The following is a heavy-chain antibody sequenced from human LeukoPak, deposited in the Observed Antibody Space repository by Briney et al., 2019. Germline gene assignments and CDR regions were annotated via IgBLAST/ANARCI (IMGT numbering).Heavy chain of an antibody. CDR2: ISWNSGSI. V-gene: IGHV3-9*03. Sequence: GGSLRLSCAAPGFTFEDHCRLGVRQAPGKGLEWVSGISWNSGSIGYADSVKGRFTISRDNAKNSLYLQMNSLRAEDMALYYCAKDKTSSGYYSSIDYWGQGTLVTVSS. CDR3: AKDKTSSGYYSSIDY. J-gene: IGHJ4*02. CDR1: GFTFEDHC. D-gene: IGHD3-22*01.